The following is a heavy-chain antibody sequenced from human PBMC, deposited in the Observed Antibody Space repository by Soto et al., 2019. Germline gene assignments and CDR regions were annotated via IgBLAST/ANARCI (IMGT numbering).Heavy chain of an antibody. CDR1: GGTSSYS. CDR2: IIPIFGII. Sequence: SVKVSCKASGGTSSYSVNWVRQAPGQGLEWMGGIIPIFGIINYAQKFLGRVTITADKSTTTAYMELSSLTSEDTAVYYCASRNYYDSSGYPYYFDFWGQGTLVTVSS. J-gene: IGHJ4*02. D-gene: IGHD3-22*01. CDR3: ASRNYYDSSGYPYYFDF. V-gene: IGHV1-69*10.